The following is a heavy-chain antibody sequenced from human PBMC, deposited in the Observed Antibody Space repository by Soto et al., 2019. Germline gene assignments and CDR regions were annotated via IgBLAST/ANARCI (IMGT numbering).Heavy chain of an antibody. Sequence: QVQLQESGPGLVKPSETLSLTCTVSGGSISTYYWSWIRQPPGKGLEWIGYIYYSGTASYHPSLKSRVTISQDTSKNQFSLKLSSVTAADTAVYYCARGGHCTDGVCSALDYWGQGTLVTVSS. CDR2: IYYSGTA. CDR1: GGSISTYY. CDR3: ARGGHCTDGVCSALDY. V-gene: IGHV4-59*08. D-gene: IGHD2-8*01. J-gene: IGHJ4*02.